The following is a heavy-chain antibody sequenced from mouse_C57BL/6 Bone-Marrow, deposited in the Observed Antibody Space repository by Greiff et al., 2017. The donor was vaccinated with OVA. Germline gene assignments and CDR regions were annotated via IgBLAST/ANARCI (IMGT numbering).Heavy chain of an antibody. V-gene: IGHV1-50*01. CDR3: ARRPLYGSSLDY. CDR1: GYTFTSYW. CDR2: IDPSDSYT. D-gene: IGHD1-1*01. J-gene: IGHJ2*01. Sequence: QVHVKQSGAELVKPGASVKLSCKASGYTFTSYWMQWVKQRPGQGLEWIGEIDPSDSYTNYNQKFKGKATLTVDTSSSTAYMQLSSLTSEDSAVYYCARRPLYGSSLDYWGQGTTLTVSS.